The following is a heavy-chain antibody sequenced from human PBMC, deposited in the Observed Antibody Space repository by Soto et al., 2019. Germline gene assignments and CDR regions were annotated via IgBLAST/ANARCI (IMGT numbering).Heavy chain of an antibody. J-gene: IGHJ4*02. D-gene: IGHD4-17*01. CDR1: GFTFSSYW. V-gene: IGHV3-74*01. CDR3: ARGHGDYPDRNVDY. Sequence: EVQLVESGGGLVQPGGSLRLSCAASGFTFSSYWMHWVRQAPGKGLVWVSRINSDGSSTSYADSVKGRFNISRDNAKNTLYLQMNSLRAEDTAVYYCARGHGDYPDRNVDYWGQGTLVTVSS. CDR2: INSDGSST.